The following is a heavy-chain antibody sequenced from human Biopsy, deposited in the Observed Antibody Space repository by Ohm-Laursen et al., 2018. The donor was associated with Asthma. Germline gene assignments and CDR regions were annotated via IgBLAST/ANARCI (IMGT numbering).Heavy chain of an antibody. CDR3: ADQYSSLRRWAFDP. CDR2: IYWDDYK. Sequence: TRTLTLTCSFYGFSLRTPGVGVGWIRQSPGKAMEWLALIYWDDYKLFRPSLKRRLTITKDPSKNQVVLTTTNIDPVDTATYYCADQYSSLRRWAFDPWGQGTLVTVSS. D-gene: IGHD6-6*01. J-gene: IGHJ5*02. CDR1: GFSLRTPGVG. V-gene: IGHV2-5*02.